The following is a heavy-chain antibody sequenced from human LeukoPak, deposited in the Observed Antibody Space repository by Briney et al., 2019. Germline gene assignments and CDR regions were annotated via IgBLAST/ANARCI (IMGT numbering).Heavy chain of an antibody. V-gene: IGHV3-30*02. CDR3: ARAPHSWIQLWSPTYYFDY. CDR2: IRYDGSNK. D-gene: IGHD5-18*01. Sequence: GGSLRLSCAASGFTFSSYGMHWVRQAPGKGLEWVAFIRYDGSNKYYADSVRGRFTISRDNSKNTLYLQMNSLRAEDTAVYYCARAPHSWIQLWSPTYYFDYWGQGTLVTVSS. J-gene: IGHJ4*02. CDR1: GFTFSSYG.